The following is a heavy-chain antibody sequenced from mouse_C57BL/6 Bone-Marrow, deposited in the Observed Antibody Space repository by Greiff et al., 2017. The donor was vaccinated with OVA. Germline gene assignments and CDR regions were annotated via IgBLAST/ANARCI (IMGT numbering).Heavy chain of an antibody. V-gene: IGHV1-55*01. D-gene: IGHD2-1*01. CDR2: IYPGSGST. Sequence: VQLQQPGAELVKPGASVKMSCKASGYTFTSYWITWVKQRPGQGLEWIGDIYPGSGSTNYNEKFKSKATLTVDTSSSTAYMQLSSLTSEDSAVYDGARDLRWQYWDVEVWGTGTTVTVSS. J-gene: IGHJ1*03. CDR3: ARDLRWQYWDVEV. CDR1: GYTFTSYW.